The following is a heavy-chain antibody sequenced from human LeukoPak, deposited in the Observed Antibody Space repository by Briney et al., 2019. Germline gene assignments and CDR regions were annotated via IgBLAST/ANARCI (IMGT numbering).Heavy chain of an antibody. CDR2: INPNSGGT. Sequence: GASVKVSCKASRYTFTGYYMHWVRQAPGQGLEWMGWINPNSGGTNYAQKFQGRLTITRDTSISTAYMELSRLRSDDTAVYYCARDWAIGFDYWGQGTLVTVSS. CDR3: ARDWAIGFDY. D-gene: IGHD3-16*01. CDR1: RYTFTGYY. V-gene: IGHV1-2*02. J-gene: IGHJ4*02.